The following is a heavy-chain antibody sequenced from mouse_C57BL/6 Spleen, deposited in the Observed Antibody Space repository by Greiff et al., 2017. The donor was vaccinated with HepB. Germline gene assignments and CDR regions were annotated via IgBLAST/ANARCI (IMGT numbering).Heavy chain of an antibody. Sequence: VQLKESGPELVKPGASVKMSCKASGYTFTDYNMHWVKQSHGKSLEWIGYINPNNGGTSYNQKFKGKATLTVNKSSSTAYMELRSLTSEDSAVYYCARGETGNAMDYWGQGTSVTVSS. CDR1: GYTFTDYN. V-gene: IGHV1-22*01. CDR3: ARGETGNAMDY. J-gene: IGHJ4*01. CDR2: INPNNGGT.